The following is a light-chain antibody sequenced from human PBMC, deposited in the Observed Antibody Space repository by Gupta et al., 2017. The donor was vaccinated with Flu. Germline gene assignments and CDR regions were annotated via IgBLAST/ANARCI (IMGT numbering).Light chain of an antibody. CDR1: SSNIGSNT. CDR2: SNN. J-gene: IGLJ1*01. Sequence: SVLTQPPSASGTPGQRVTISCSGSSSNIGSNTVNWYQQLPGTAPKLLIYSNNQRPSGVPDRSSGSKSGTSASLAISGLQSEEEADYYCEEWDDSLNGTSYVFGTGTKVTVL. CDR3: EEWDDSLNGTSYV. V-gene: IGLV1-44*01.